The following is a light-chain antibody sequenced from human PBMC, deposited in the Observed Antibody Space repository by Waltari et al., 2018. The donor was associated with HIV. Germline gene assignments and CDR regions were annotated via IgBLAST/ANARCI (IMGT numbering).Light chain of an antibody. V-gene: IGKV3-15*01. CDR3: QHYNNWPLA. CDR2: DAS. J-gene: IGKJ1*01. CDR1: QTVNHN. Sequence: ESVMTQPPVTLSVSPGERATLSCRASQTVNHNLAWYQQKPGQAPRLLIYDASTRATGIPARFSGSGSGTEFTLTISSLQSEDFAVYYCQHYNNWPLAFGQGTKVEIK.